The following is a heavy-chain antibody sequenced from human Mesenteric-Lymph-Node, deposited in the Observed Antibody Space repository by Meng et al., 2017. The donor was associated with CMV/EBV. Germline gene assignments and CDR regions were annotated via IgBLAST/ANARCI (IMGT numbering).Heavy chain of an antibody. CDR1: GFTFSSYW. V-gene: IGHV3-74*01. J-gene: IGHJ6*02. D-gene: IGHD1-26*01. CDR2: SNSDGSST. Sequence: GESLKISCAASGFTFSSYWRHWVRQAPGKGLVWVSRSNSDGSSTSYADSVKGRFTIYRDNAKNTLYLQMNSLRAEDTAVYYCARGDFSGSYIYYYYYYGMDVWGQGTTVTVSS. CDR3: ARGDFSGSYIYYYYYYGMDV.